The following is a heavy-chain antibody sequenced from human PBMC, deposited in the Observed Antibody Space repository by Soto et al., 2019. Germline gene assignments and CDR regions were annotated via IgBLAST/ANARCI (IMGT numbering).Heavy chain of an antibody. CDR2: IYNTGIA. V-gene: IGHV4-30-4*01. Sequence: QVQLQESGPGPVRPSQTLSLTCTVSGDSLSSGNYYWSLIRHPPGQSLEWICYIYNTGIAYYNPSLLSRATISIDTSRNQFSLSLTYVTAADTGIYYCARGGTHGDYRYQYWGQGTLITVSA. D-gene: IGHD4-17*01. CDR1: GDSLSSGNYY. CDR3: ARGGTHGDYRYQY. J-gene: IGHJ1*01.